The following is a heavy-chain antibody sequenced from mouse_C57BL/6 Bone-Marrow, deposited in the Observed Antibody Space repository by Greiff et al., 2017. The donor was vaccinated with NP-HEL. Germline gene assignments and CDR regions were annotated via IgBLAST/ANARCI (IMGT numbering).Heavy chain of an antibody. V-gene: IGHV1-50*01. J-gene: IGHJ2*01. CDR2: IDPSDSYT. CDR1: GYTFTSYW. D-gene: IGHD2-3*01. Sequence: VQLQQPGAELVKPGASVKLSCKASGYTFTSYWMQWVKQRPGQGLEWIGEIDPSDSYTNYNQKFKGKATLTVDTSSSTAYMQRSSLTSEDSAVYYCARNDLYYFDYWGQGTTLTVSS. CDR3: ARNDLYYFDY.